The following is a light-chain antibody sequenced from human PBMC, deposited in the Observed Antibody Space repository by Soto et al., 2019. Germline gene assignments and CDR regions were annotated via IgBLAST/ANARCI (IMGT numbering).Light chain of an antibody. CDR3: AAWDDSLSAYV. V-gene: IGLV1-44*01. Sequence: QSVLTQPPSASGTPGQRVSISCSGSSSNIGTNFVDWYQQLPGTAPKLLIYSNNQRPSGVPARFSGSKSGTSASLAISGLQSEDEADYYCAAWDDSLSAYVFGSGTKLTVL. CDR1: SSNIGTNF. CDR2: SNN. J-gene: IGLJ1*01.